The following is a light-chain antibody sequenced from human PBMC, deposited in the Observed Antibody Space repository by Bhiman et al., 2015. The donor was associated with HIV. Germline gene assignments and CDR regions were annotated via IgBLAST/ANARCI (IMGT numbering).Light chain of an antibody. V-gene: IGLV3-21*04. Sequence: GPGKTARITCGGNNIGSKSVHWYQQKPGQAPVLVIYYDSDRPSGIPERFSGSNSGNTATLTISRVEAGDEADYYCQVWDSSSDHSVVFGGGTKLTVL. CDR2: YDS. J-gene: IGLJ2*01. CDR3: QVWDSSSDHSVV. CDR1: NIGSKS.